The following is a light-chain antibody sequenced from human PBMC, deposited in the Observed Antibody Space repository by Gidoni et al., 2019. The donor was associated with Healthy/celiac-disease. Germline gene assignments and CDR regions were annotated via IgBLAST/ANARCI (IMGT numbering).Light chain of an antibody. CDR1: QSVSSSY. Sequence: GTLSLSPGERATLSCRASQSVSSSYLAWYQQKPGQAPRLLIYGASSRATGIPDRFSGSGSRTDFTLTISRLEPEDFAVYYCQQYGSSPRTFGQGTKVEIK. V-gene: IGKV3-20*01. J-gene: IGKJ1*01. CDR2: GAS. CDR3: QQYGSSPRT.